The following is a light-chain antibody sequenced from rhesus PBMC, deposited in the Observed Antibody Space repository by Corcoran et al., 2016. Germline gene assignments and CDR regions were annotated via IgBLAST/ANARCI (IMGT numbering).Light chain of an antibody. CDR2: KAS. CDR1: QSISSW. J-gene: IGKJ4*01. V-gene: IGKV1-22*01. Sequence: DIQMTQSPSSLSASVGDTVTITCRASQSISSWLDWYQQKPGKAPKLLIYKASSLQSGVPSRFSGSGSGTDFTLTISSLQPEDFAVYYCQQYNSDPLTFGGGTNVEIK. CDR3: QQYNSDPLT.